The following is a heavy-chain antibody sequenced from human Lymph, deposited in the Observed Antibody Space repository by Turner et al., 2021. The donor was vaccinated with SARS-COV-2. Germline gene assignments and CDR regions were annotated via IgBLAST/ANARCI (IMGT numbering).Heavy chain of an antibody. CDR3: ARVKGYNGYDLRYYYGMDV. Sequence: QVQLVEAGGGVVKPGRSRRLSCAASGFNFSSYGMHWVRQAPGKGLVWVAVIWYDGSNKYYADSVKGRFTISRDNSKNTLYLQMNSLRAEDTAVYYCARVKGYNGYDLRYYYGMDVWGQGTTVTVSS. CDR1: GFNFSSYG. J-gene: IGHJ6*02. D-gene: IGHD5-12*01. CDR2: IWYDGSNK. V-gene: IGHV3-33*01.